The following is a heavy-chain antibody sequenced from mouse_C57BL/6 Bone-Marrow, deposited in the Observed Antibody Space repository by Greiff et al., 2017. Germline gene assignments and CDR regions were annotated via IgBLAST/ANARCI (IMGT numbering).Heavy chain of an antibody. V-gene: IGHV7-1*01. CDR1: GFTFSDFY. CDR2: SRNKANDYTT. Sequence: EVKLVESGGGLVQSGRSLRLSCATSGFTFSDFYMEWVRQAPGKGLEWIAASRNKANDYTTEYSASVKGRFIVSRDTSQSILYLQMNALRAEDTAINYCARDVYEYDGEGRSNDDMDYWGQGTSVTVSS. D-gene: IGHD2-4*01. J-gene: IGHJ4*01. CDR3: ARDVYEYDGEGRSNDDMDY.